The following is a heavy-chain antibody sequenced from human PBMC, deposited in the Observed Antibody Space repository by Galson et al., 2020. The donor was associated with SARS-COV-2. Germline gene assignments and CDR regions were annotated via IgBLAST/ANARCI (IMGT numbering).Heavy chain of an antibody. D-gene: IGHD3-16*01. Sequence: SETLSLTCTVSGGSISSYYWSWIRQPPGKGLEWIGYIYYSGSTNYNPSLKSRVTISVDTSKNQFSLKLSSVTAADTAVYYCARGDQGYVSYWGQGTLVTVSS. J-gene: IGHJ4*02. CDR3: ARGDQGYVSY. CDR1: GGSISSYY. CDR2: IYYSGST. V-gene: IGHV4-59*01.